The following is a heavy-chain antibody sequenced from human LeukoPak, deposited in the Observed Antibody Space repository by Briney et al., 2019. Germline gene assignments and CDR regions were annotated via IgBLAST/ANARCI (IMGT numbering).Heavy chain of an antibody. V-gene: IGHV4-59*01. CDR1: GGSISSYY. CDR3: ARDRRGSNHRFDY. Sequence: SETLSLTCTVSGGSISSYYWGWIRQPPGKGLEWIGYIYYSGSTNYNPSLKSRVTISVDTSKNQFSLKLSSVTAADTAVYYCARDRRGSNHRFDYWGQGTLVTVSS. J-gene: IGHJ4*02. D-gene: IGHD3-10*01. CDR2: IYYSGST.